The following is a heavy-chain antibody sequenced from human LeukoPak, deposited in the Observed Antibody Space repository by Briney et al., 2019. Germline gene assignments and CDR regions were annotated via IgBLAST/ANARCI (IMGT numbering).Heavy chain of an antibody. D-gene: IGHD5-12*01. J-gene: IGHJ4*02. Sequence: PGRSLRLSCAASGFTFSTCWMHWVRHAPREGLVWVSRINSDGSRTSYADSVKGRFTISRDNSKNTLYLRMNSLGAEDTAVYYCAKGEGVATSHWGQGTLVTVSS. CDR1: GFTFSTCW. V-gene: IGHV3-74*01. CDR3: AKGEGVATSH. CDR2: INSDGSRT.